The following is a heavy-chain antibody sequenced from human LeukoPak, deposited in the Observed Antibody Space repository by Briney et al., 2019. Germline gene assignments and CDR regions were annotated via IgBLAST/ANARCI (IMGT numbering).Heavy chain of an antibody. J-gene: IGHJ4*02. V-gene: IGHV3-30*03. Sequence: GGSLRLSCTASGFTFSTYGMHWVRQAPGKGLKWVAVISYDGSNKYYADSVKGRFTISRDNSKNTLYLQMNSLRAEDTAVYYCAREEEKYSSSWPIDYWGQGTLVTVSS. CDR1: GFTFSTYG. CDR3: AREEEKYSSSWPIDY. D-gene: IGHD6-13*01. CDR2: ISYDGSNK.